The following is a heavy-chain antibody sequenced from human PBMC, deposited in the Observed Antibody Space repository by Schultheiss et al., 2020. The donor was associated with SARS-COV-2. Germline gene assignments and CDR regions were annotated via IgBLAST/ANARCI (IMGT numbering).Heavy chain of an antibody. CDR2: IDWDDDK. CDR3: ARIRGIAAAGGYYYYGMDV. D-gene: IGHD6-13*01. J-gene: IGHJ6*02. Sequence: TLSLTCTVSGGSISSYYWSWIRQPPGKALEWLARIDWDDDKYYSTSLKTRLTISKDTSKNQVVLTMTNMDPVDTATYYCARIRGIAAAGGYYYYGMDVWGQGTTVTVSS. CDR1: GGSISSYY. V-gene: IGHV2-70*11.